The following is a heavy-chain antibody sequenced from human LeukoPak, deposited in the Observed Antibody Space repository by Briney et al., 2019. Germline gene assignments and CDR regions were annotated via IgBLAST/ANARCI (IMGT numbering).Heavy chain of an antibody. CDR2: ISYNGINK. V-gene: IGHV3-30*18. D-gene: IGHD2-21*02. Sequence: PGGPRRFSCAALGFPFSSYAMHGVPQAPGKGRGGVAIISYNGINKYYEDSVKGRFTISRDNSKNTLYLQMNGRRAEATAVYYCAKGTYCGGDCYPQAPNYYFGMDVWGQGTTVTVSS. J-gene: IGHJ6*02. CDR1: GFPFSSYA. CDR3: AKGTYCGGDCYPQAPNYYFGMDV.